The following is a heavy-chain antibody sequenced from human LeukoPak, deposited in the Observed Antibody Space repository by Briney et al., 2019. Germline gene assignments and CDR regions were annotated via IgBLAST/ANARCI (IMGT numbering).Heavy chain of an antibody. J-gene: IGHJ4*02. Sequence: GGSLRLSCAASGFTFSSCAMSWVRQAPGKGLEWVSAISGSGGSTYYADSVKGRFTISRDNSKNTLYLQMNSLRAEDTAVYYCATLVVPAAPIGSDFDYWGQGTLVTVSS. V-gene: IGHV3-23*01. CDR1: GFTFSSCA. CDR2: ISGSGGST. D-gene: IGHD2-2*01. CDR3: ATLVVPAAPIGSDFDY.